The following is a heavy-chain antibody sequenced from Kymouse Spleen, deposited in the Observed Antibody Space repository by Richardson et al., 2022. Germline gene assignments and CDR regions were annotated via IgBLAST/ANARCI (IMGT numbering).Heavy chain of an antibody. J-gene: IGHJ6*02. Sequence: QVQLVESGGGVVQPGRSLRLSCAASGFTFSSYGMHWVRQAPGKGLEWVAVIWYDGSNKYYADSVKGRFTISRDNSKNTLYLQMNSLRAEDTAVYYCARALYSSSSGYYYYYYGMDVWGQGTTVTVSS. V-gene: IGHV3-33*01. CDR3: ARALYSSSSGYYYYYYGMDV. D-gene: IGHD6-6*01. CDR1: GFTFSSYG. CDR2: IWYDGSNK.